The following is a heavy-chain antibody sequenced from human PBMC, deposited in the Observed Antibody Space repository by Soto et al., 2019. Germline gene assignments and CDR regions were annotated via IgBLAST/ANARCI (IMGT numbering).Heavy chain of an antibody. CDR1: GYTFTSYY. V-gene: IGHV1-46*01. J-gene: IGHJ5*02. Sequence: QVQLVQSGAEVKKPGASVKVSCKASGYTFTSYYMHWVRQAPGQGLEWMEIINPSGGSTSYAQKFQGRVTMTRDTSTSTVYMELSSLRSEDTAVYYCARDPNYYGSGSSLRDVWFDPWGQGTLVTVSS. CDR3: ARDPNYYGSGSSLRDVWFDP. D-gene: IGHD3-10*01. CDR2: INPSGGST.